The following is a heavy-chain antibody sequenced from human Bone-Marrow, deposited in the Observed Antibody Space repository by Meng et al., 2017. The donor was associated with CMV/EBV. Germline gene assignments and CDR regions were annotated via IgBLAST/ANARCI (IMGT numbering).Heavy chain of an antibody. CDR2: ISWNSGII. CDR3: AAHRLNWRLATLDY. V-gene: IGHV3-9*01. Sequence: SLKISCAASGFTFDDYAMHWVRQAPGKGLEWVSSISWNSGIIGYADSVKGRFTISRDDSKNSLYLQMNSLRSEDTAVYYCAAHRLNWRLATLDYWGQGTLVTVPQ. D-gene: IGHD1-20*01. CDR1: GFTFDDYA. J-gene: IGHJ4*02.